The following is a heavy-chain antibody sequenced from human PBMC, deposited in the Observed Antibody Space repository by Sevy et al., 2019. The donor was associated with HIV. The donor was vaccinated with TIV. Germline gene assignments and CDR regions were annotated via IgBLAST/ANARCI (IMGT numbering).Heavy chain of an antibody. CDR3: ARFGAVVRGVIISDDAFDI. D-gene: IGHD3-10*01. CDR1: GYTFTSYG. V-gene: IGHV1-18*04. J-gene: IGHJ3*02. CDR2: TSAYNGNT. Sequence: ASVKVSCKASGYTFTSYGISWVRQAPGQGLEWMGWTSAYNGNTNYAQKLQGRVTMTTDTSTSTAYMELRSLRSDDTAVYYCARFGAVVRGVIISDDAFDIWGQGTMVTVSS.